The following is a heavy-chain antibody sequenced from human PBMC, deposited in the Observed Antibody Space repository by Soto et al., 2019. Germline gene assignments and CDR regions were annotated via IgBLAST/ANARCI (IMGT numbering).Heavy chain of an antibody. CDR1: GGSISSGSYY. D-gene: IGHD3-22*01. Sequence: QLQLQESGPGLVKPSETLSLTCTVSGGSISSGSYYWGWIRQSPGKGLEWIGSIYYSGSTYYNPSLKSRVTMSVDTSKNQFSLKLSSVTAADTAVYYCARRYYYDSSGYYGYWGQGTLVTVSS. CDR3: ARRYYYDSSGYYGY. CDR2: IYYSGST. J-gene: IGHJ4*02. V-gene: IGHV4-39*01.